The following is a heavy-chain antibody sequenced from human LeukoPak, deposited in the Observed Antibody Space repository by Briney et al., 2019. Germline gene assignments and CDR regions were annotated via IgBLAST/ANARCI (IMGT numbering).Heavy chain of an antibody. J-gene: IGHJ5*02. CDR1: GYTFTSYD. CDR2: MNPNSGNT. D-gene: IGHD2-2*01. Sequence: ASVTVSFTASGYTFTSYDINWVRQATGQGLEWMGWMNPNSGNTGYAQKFQGRVTMTRNTSISTAYMELSSLRSEDTAVYYCAREYCSSTSCYPWGQGTLVTVSS. CDR3: AREYCSSTSCYP. V-gene: IGHV1-8*01.